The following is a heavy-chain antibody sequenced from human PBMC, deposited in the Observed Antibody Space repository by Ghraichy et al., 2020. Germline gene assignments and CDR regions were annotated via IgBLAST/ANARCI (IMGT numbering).Heavy chain of an antibody. D-gene: IGHD2-15*01. CDR3: ARDVHCSGGSCPFAFDI. CDR2: ISSSSSYI. J-gene: IGHJ3*02. Sequence: GGSLRLSCAASGFTFSSYSMNWVRQAPGKGLEWVSSISSSSSYIYYADSVKGRFTISRDNAKNSLYLQMNSLRAEETAVYYCARDVHCSGGSCPFAFDIWGQGTMVTVSS. CDR1: GFTFSSYS. V-gene: IGHV3-21*01.